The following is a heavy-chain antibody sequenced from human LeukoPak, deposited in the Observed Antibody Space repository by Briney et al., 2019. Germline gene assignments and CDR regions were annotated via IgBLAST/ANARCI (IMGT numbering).Heavy chain of an antibody. CDR3: ARVQDDFWSGRNYFYYYMDV. V-gene: IGHV4-4*07. Sequence: SETLSLTCTVSGGSISSYYGSWIRQPAGKGLEWIGRIYTSGSTNYNPSLKSRVTMSVDTSKNQFSLKLSSVTAADTAVYYCARVQDDFWSGRNYFYYYMDVWGKGTTVTVSS. CDR2: IYTSGST. J-gene: IGHJ6*03. D-gene: IGHD3-3*01. CDR1: GGSISSYY.